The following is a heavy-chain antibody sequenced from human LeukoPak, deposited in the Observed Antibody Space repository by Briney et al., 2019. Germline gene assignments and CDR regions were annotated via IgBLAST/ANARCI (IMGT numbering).Heavy chain of an antibody. D-gene: IGHD3-22*01. CDR1: GYTFTGYY. V-gene: IGHV1-2*02. J-gene: IGHJ1*01. CDR3: ARSYYDSSGYPKYFQH. Sequence: ASVKVSCEASGYTFTGYYMHWVRQAPGQGLEWMGWINPNSGGTNYAQKFQGRVTMTRDTSISTAYMELSRLRSDDTAVYYCARSYYDSSGYPKYFQHWGQGTLVTVSS. CDR2: INPNSGGT.